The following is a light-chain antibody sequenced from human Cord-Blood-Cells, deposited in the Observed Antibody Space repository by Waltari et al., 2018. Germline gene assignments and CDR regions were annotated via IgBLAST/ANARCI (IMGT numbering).Light chain of an antibody. CDR3: SSYTSSSTLVV. CDR2: DVS. J-gene: IGLJ2*01. V-gene: IGLV2-14*01. Sequence: QSALPQPASVSGSPAHSIPISCTGTSRDVGGYNYVSCYQQHPGKAPKLMIDDVSNRPSGVSNRCSGSKSGNTASLTISGLQAEDEADYYCSSYTSSSTLVVFGGGTKLTVL. CDR1: SRDVGGYNY.